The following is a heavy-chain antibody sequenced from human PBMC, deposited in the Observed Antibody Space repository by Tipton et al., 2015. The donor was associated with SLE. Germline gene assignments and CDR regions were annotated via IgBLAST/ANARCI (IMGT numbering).Heavy chain of an antibody. Sequence: LRLSCAVYGGSFSGYYWSWIRQPPGQGLEWIGEINHSRSTNYNPSLKSRVTISVDTSKNQFSLKLSSVTAADTAVYYCARAQWLVRWFDPWGQGTLVTVSS. CDR2: INHSRST. V-gene: IGHV4-34*01. J-gene: IGHJ5*02. CDR1: GGSFSGYY. D-gene: IGHD6-19*01. CDR3: ARAQWLVRWFDP.